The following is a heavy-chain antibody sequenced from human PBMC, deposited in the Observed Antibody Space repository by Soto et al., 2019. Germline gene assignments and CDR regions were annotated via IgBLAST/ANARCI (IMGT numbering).Heavy chain of an antibody. CDR3: ARDTGNDFDP. CDR1: GGSISSGGYS. Sequence: PSETLSLTCAVSGGSISSGGYSWSWIRQPPGKGLEWIGYIYHSGSTYYNPSLKSRVTISVDRSKNTLYMQMNSLRAEDTAVYYCARDTGNDFDPWGQGTLVTVSS. J-gene: IGHJ5*02. D-gene: IGHD1-1*01. V-gene: IGHV4-30-2*01. CDR2: IYHSGST.